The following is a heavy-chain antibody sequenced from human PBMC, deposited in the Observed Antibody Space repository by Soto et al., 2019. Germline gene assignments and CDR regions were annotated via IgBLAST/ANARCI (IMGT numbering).Heavy chain of an antibody. CDR1: GYTFTSYD. V-gene: IGHV1-8*01. J-gene: IGHJ6*03. Sequence: QVPLVQSGAEVKKPGASVKVSCKASGYTFTSYDINGVRQATGQGLEWMGWMNPNSGNTGYAQKFQGRVTMTRNTSISTAYMELSSLRSEDTAVYYCARGPGSWYYYYMDVWGKGTTVTVSS. CDR3: ARGPGSWYYYYMDV. D-gene: IGHD6-13*01. CDR2: MNPNSGNT.